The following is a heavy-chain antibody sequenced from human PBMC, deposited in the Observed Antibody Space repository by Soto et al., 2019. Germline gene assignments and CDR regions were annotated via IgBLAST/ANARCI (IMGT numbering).Heavy chain of an antibody. V-gene: IGHV3-21*01. CDR2: ISSSSSYI. CDR3: ARDLYSSSARYFDY. CDR1: GFTFSSYS. Sequence: EVQLVESGGGLVKPGGSLRLSCAASGFTFSSYSMNWVRQAPGKGLEWVSSISSSSSYIYYADSVKGRFTISRDNAKNSLYLQLNSLRAEDTAVYYCARDLYSSSARYFDYWGQGTLVTVSS. D-gene: IGHD6-6*01. J-gene: IGHJ4*02.